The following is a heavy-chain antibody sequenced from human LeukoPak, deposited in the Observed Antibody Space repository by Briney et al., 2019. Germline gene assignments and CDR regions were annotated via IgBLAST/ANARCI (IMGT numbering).Heavy chain of an antibody. D-gene: IGHD6-19*01. Sequence: GGSLRLSCAASGFTFSSYAMSWVRQAPGKGLEWVSAISGSGGSTYYADSVKGRLTISRDNSKNTLYLQMNSLRAEDTAVYYCAKGSRQWLVGNWFDPWGQGTLVTVSS. J-gene: IGHJ5*02. CDR1: GFTFSSYA. CDR3: AKGSRQWLVGNWFDP. V-gene: IGHV3-23*01. CDR2: ISGSGGST.